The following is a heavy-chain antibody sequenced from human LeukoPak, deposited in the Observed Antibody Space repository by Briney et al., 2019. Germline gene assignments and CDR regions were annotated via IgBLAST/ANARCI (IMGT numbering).Heavy chain of an antibody. CDR3: ARVVPAAMGDGDNWFDP. Sequence: SGTLSLTCPVSGGSISSYYWSWIRQPPGKGLEWIGDIYYSGSTNYNPSHKSRVTISVDTSKNQFPLKLSSVTAADTAVYYCARVVPAAMGDGDNWFDPWGQGTLVTVSS. D-gene: IGHD2-2*01. V-gene: IGHV4-59*01. J-gene: IGHJ5*02. CDR1: GGSISSYY. CDR2: IYYSGST.